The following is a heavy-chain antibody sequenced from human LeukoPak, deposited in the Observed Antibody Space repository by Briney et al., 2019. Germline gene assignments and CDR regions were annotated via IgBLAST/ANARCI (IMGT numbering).Heavy chain of an antibody. CDR1: GFKFNWCW. Sequence: GSLRLSCGVSGFKFNWCWMNWVRQAPGKGLEWVAHINPDGRDTYYVDSVKGRFTISRDNAQNSMYLQMNSLRVEDTAVYYCTSWGDTTAEYFQRWGQGTLVTVSS. V-gene: IGHV3-7*01. J-gene: IGHJ1*01. CDR3: TSWGDTTAEYFQR. CDR2: INPDGRDT. D-gene: IGHD2-21*02.